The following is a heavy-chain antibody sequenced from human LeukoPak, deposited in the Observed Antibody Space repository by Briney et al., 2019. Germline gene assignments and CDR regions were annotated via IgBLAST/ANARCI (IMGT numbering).Heavy chain of an antibody. CDR2: ILHSGST. V-gene: IGHV4-4*02. J-gene: IGHJ1*01. Sequence: PSGTLSLTCAVSGVSISSGHWWSWVRQPPGKGLEWLGEILHSGSTNYNAALKSRVAISVDNSKNQFSLKLSSVTATDTAMYYCATQTGSGLFTLPGGQGTLVTVSS. CDR3: ATQTGSGLFTLP. D-gene: IGHD3-10*01. CDR1: GVSISSGHW.